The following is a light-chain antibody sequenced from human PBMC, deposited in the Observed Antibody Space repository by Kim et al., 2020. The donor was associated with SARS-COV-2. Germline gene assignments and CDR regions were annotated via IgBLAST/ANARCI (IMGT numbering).Light chain of an antibody. CDR1: PGVTRNY. Sequence: LSPGDNGTLSFGAIPGVTRNYLAWYQQKPGQAPRVLIFAASSRATGIPDRFSGRGSGTDFTLSISRLQPEDVAVYYCQQYGDFPYTFGQGTKLEI. CDR2: AAS. V-gene: IGKV3-20*01. J-gene: IGKJ2*01. CDR3: QQYGDFPYT.